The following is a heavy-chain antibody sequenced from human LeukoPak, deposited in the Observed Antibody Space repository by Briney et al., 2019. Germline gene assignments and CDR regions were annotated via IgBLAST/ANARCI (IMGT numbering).Heavy chain of an antibody. CDR2: IYYRGST. J-gene: IGHJ4*02. D-gene: IGHD3-10*01. CDR1: GGSINSGDYL. V-gene: IGHV4-30-4*01. CDR3: ARVSRDDSGSYYSHFDY. Sequence: SETLSLTCTLSGGSINSGDYLGRWARHPRGRAVEGLGYIYYRGSTYYNPSLKSRITMSVDRSKNQFSLKLSSVTAADTAVYYCARVSRDDSGSYYSHFDYWGQGTLVTVSS.